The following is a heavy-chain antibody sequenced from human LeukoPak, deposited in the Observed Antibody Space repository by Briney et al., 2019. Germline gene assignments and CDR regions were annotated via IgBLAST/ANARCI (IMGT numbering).Heavy chain of an antibody. CDR2: INPNNGGT. V-gene: IGHV1-2*06. Sequence: ASVKVSCKASGYSFTGYYMHWVSQVPGQGLEWMGRINPNNGGTNYAQKFQGRVTMTRDTSISTAYMELSRLRSDDTAVYYCASESSSWYNYWGQGTLVTVSS. CDR3: ASESSSWYNY. D-gene: IGHD6-19*01. CDR1: GYSFTGYY. J-gene: IGHJ4*02.